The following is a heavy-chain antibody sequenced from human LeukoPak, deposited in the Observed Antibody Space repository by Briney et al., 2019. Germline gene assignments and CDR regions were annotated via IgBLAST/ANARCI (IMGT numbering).Heavy chain of an antibody. Sequence: ASVKVSCKASGSTFTSYAMHWVRQAPGQRLEWMGWINAGNGNTKYSQKLQGRVTITRDTSASTAYMELSSLRSEDTAVYYCARGSSGYPRYFDYWGQGTLVTVTS. CDR2: INAGNGNT. CDR1: GSTFTSYA. J-gene: IGHJ4*02. D-gene: IGHD3-22*01. CDR3: ARGSSGYPRYFDY. V-gene: IGHV1-3*01.